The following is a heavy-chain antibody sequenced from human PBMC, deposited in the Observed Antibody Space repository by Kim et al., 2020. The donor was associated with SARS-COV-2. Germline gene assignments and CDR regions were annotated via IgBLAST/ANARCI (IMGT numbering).Heavy chain of an antibody. CDR2: IYSGGST. J-gene: IGHJ6*03. CDR3: ARGPKNGGGRGFYYYYMDV. D-gene: IGHD1-26*01. CDR1: GFTVSSNY. V-gene: IGHV3-66*01. Sequence: GGSLRLSCAASGFTVSSNYMSWVRQAPGKGLEWVSVIYSGGSTYYADSVKGRFTISRDNSKNTLYLQMNSLRAEDTAVYYCARGPKNGGGRGFYYYYMDVWGKGTTVTVSS.